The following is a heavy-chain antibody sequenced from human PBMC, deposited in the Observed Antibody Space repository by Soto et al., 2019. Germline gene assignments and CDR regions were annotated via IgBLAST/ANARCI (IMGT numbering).Heavy chain of an antibody. CDR3: ARVGTGRGEYCSGGSCYYYYYGMAV. J-gene: IGHJ6*02. D-gene: IGHD2-15*01. Sequence: TSETLSLTCAVYGGSFSGYYWSWIRQPPGKGLEWIGEINHSGSTNYNPSLKSRVTISVDTSKNQFSLKLSSVTAADTAVYYCARVGTGRGEYCSGGSCYYYYYGMAVWGQGTTVTVSS. CDR2: INHSGST. CDR1: GGSFSGYY. V-gene: IGHV4-34*01.